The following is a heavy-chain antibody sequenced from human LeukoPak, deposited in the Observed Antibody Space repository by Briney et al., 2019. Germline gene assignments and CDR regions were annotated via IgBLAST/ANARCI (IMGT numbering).Heavy chain of an antibody. CDR2: ISYDGSNK. Sequence: GRSLRLSCAASGFTFSSYAMHWVRQAPGKGLEWVAVISYDGSNKYYADSMKGRFTISRDNSKNTLYLQMNSLRAEDTAVYYCARNCGGDCYSEYFDYWGQGTLVTVST. J-gene: IGHJ4*02. CDR3: ARNCGGDCYSEYFDY. D-gene: IGHD2-21*02. CDR1: GFTFSSYA. V-gene: IGHV3-30-3*01.